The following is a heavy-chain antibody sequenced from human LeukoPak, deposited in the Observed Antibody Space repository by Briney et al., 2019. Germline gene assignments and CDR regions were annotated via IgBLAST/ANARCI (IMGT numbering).Heavy chain of an antibody. Sequence: APVKVSCKVSGYTLTELSMHWVRQAPGKGLEWMGGFDPEDGETIYAQKFQGRVTTTEDTSTDTAYMELSSLRSEDMAVYYCATLLPYCSSTSCSDPNNYWGQGTLVTVSS. CDR1: GYTLTELS. CDR3: ATLLPYCSSTSCSDPNNY. J-gene: IGHJ4*02. V-gene: IGHV1-24*01. CDR2: FDPEDGET. D-gene: IGHD2-2*01.